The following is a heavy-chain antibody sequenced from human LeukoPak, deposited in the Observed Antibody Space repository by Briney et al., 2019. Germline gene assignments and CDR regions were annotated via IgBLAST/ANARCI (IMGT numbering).Heavy chain of an antibody. CDR1: GFTFSSYW. CDR3: ARHYSYYYYYMDV. Sequence: GGSLRLSCAASGFTFSSYWMHWVRQAPGKGLVWVSRINTDGSSTSYADSVKGRFTISRDNAKNTLYLQMNSLRAEDTAVYYCARHYSYYYYYMDVWGRGTTVTVSS. D-gene: IGHD2-15*01. V-gene: IGHV3-74*01. CDR2: INTDGSST. J-gene: IGHJ6*03.